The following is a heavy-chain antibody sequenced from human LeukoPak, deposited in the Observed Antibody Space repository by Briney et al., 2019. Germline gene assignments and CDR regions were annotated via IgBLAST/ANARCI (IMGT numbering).Heavy chain of an antibody. CDR2: IYDSGST. CDR3: ARGQWKEPFGY. V-gene: IGHV4-59*01. Sequence: SETLSLTCTVSGGSISSYYWNWIRQPPGKEVEWIGYIYDSGSTNYNPSLKSRVTISVDTSKNQFSLKLSSVTAADTAVYYCARGQWKEPFGYWGQGTLVTVSS. CDR1: GGSISSYY. D-gene: IGHD6-19*01. J-gene: IGHJ4*02.